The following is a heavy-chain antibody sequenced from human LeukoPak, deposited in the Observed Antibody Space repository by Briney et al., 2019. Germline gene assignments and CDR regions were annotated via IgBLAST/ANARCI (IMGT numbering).Heavy chain of an antibody. CDR3: ARSYSSSSGVFYS. CDR2: VSANNGDT. D-gene: IGHD6-6*01. V-gene: IGHV1-2*02. Sequence: ASVKVSCKASGNTFTGYYIQWARQAPGQGLEWMGWVSANNGDTRYAQKFQGRVTMTRDTSISTTYMELSGLRSDDTAVYYCARSYSSSSGVFYSWGQGTLVTVSS. CDR1: GNTFTGYY. J-gene: IGHJ4*02.